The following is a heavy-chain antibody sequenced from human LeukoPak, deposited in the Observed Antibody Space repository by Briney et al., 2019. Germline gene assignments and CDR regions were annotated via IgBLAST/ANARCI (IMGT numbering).Heavy chain of an antibody. CDR3: ARNMVRGVNGRNWFDP. D-gene: IGHD3-10*01. Sequence: ASVKVSCKASGYTFTSYDINWVRQATGQGLEWMGWINPNSGGTNYAQKFQGRVTMTRDTSISTAYMELSRLRSDDTAVYYCARNMVRGVNGRNWFDPWGQGTLVTVSS. CDR2: INPNSGGT. J-gene: IGHJ5*02. V-gene: IGHV1-2*02. CDR1: GYTFTSYD.